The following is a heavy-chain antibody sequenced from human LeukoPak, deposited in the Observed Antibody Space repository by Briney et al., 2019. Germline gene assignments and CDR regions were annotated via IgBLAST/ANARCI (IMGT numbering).Heavy chain of an antibody. CDR1: GFTVSSNY. Sequence: GGSLRLSCAASGFTVSSNYMSWVRQAPGKGLEWVSLIYSGGSTYYADSVKGRFTISRDNSKNTLYLQMNSLRAEDTAVYYCAKDAKGIAGNWFDPWGQGTLVTVSS. V-gene: IGHV3-66*01. D-gene: IGHD6-13*01. J-gene: IGHJ5*02. CDR2: IYSGGST. CDR3: AKDAKGIAGNWFDP.